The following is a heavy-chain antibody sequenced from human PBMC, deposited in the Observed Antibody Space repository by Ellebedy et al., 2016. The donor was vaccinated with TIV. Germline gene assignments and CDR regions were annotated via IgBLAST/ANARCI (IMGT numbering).Heavy chain of an antibody. D-gene: IGHD2-21*01. Sequence: GESLKISXAASGFTFSSYWMSWGRQAPGKGLEWVANIKQDGGEQYYVDSVKGRFTISRDNAKNSLYLQMNSLRAEDTALYYCAKDSHCGGDCPKEADYWGQGTLVTVSS. V-gene: IGHV3-7*03. CDR3: AKDSHCGGDCPKEADY. CDR2: IKQDGGEQ. J-gene: IGHJ4*02. CDR1: GFTFSSYW.